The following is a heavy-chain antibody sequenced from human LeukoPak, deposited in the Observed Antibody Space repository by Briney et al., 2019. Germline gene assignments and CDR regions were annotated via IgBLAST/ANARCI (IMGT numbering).Heavy chain of an antibody. V-gene: IGHV3-74*01. CDR2: INNGGSTP. CDR1: GFTFSSYW. CDR3: ARDTQYGLDV. Sequence: GGSLRLSCAASGFTFSSYWMHWVRQAPGKGLVWVSHINNGGSTPNYADSVKGRFTVSRDNAKNILSLQMNSLRAEDTAVYYCARDTQYGLDVWGQGTTVTVSS. J-gene: IGHJ6*02.